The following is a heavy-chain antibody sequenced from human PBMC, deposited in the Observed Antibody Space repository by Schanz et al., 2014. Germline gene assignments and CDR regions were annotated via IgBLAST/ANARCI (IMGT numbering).Heavy chain of an antibody. CDR1: GFTFSDHS. V-gene: IGHV3-48*02. J-gene: IGHJ3*02. CDR2: INANSRTI. Sequence: EVHLVESGGGLVQPGGSLRLSCAASGFTFSDHSMNWVRQAPGKGLEWVSHINANSRTINYADSVRGRFTISRDNAKNSLYLQMNSLRDEDTAVYYCAKEITVIVVVLDAFDIWGQGTMVTVSS. D-gene: IGHD3-22*01. CDR3: AKEITVIVVVLDAFDI.